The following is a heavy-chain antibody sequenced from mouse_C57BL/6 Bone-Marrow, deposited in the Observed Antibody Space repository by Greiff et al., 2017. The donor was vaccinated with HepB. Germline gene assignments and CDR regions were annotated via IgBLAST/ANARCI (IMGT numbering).Heavy chain of an antibody. CDR3: ARSNWGWFAY. D-gene: IGHD4-1*02. Sequence: QVQLQQSGPGLVQPSQSLSITCTVSGFSLTSYGVHWVRQSPGKGLEWLGVIWSGGSTDYNAAFISRLSISKDNSKSQVFFKMNSLQADDTAIYYCARSNWGWFAYWGQGTLVTVSA. CDR1: GFSLTSYG. J-gene: IGHJ3*01. CDR2: IWSGGST. V-gene: IGHV2-2*01.